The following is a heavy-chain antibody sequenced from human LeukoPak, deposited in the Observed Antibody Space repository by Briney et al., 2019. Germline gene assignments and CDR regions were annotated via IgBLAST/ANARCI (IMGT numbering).Heavy chain of an antibody. CDR1: GYTFTRYA. V-gene: IGHV7-4-1*02. Sequence: ASVKVSCKASGYTFTRYAINWLRQAPGQGLEWMGWINMYTANPAYAQGFTERFVFSLDTSVTTAYLQISNLKTEDTSVYYCARHDNDDDFDYWGQGTLVTVSS. CDR3: ARHDNDDDFDY. J-gene: IGHJ4*02. CDR2: INMYTANP. D-gene: IGHD3-16*01.